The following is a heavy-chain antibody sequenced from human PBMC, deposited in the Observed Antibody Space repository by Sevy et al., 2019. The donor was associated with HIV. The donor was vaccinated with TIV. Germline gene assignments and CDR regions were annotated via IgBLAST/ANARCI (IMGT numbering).Heavy chain of an antibody. CDR1: GFNFSKVW. Sequence: GGSLRLSCEASGFNFSKVWMSWVRQAPGKGLEWVAYISHSSSTIYYADSVKGRFTVSRDNGKYSLFLQMNSLTAADTAVYYCARDRVGLDYWGQGTLVTVSS. CDR2: ISHSSSTI. J-gene: IGHJ4*02. V-gene: IGHV3-48*01. CDR3: ARDRVGLDY.